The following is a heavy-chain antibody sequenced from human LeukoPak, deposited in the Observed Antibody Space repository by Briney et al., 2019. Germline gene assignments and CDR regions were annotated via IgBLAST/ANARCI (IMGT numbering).Heavy chain of an antibody. CDR1: GYIFTRYY. CDR2: INPNSGGT. D-gene: IGHD3-10*01. CDR3: ARRYYGSGSSFDY. Sequence: ASVKVSCKASGYIFTRYYMHWVRQAPGQGLEWMGRINPNSGGTNYAQKFQGRVTMTRDTSISTAYMELSRLRSDDTAVYYCARRYYGSGSSFDYWGQGTLVTVSS. V-gene: IGHV1-2*06. J-gene: IGHJ4*02.